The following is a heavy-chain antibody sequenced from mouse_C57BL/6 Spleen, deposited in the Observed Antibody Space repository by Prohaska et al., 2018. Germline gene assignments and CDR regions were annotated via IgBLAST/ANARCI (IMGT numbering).Heavy chain of an antibody. CDR2: IYPGDGDT. D-gene: IGHD1-1*01. CDR3: ARSSYGSSSYYAMDY. Sequence: LKISCKASGYAFSSSWMNWVKQRPGKGLEWIGRIYPGDGDTNYNGKFKGKATLTADKSSSTAYMQLSSLTSEDSAVYFCARSSYGSSSYYAMDYWGQGTSVTVSS. V-gene: IGHV1-82*01. J-gene: IGHJ4*01. CDR1: GYAFSSSW.